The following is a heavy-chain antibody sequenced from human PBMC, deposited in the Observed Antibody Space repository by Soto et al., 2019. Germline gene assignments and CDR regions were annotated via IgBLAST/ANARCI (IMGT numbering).Heavy chain of an antibody. CDR1: GGSISSGGYY. Sequence: QVQLQESGPGLVKPSQTLSLTCTVSGGSISSGGYYWSWIRQHPGKGLEWIGYIYYSGSTYYNPSLKSRVTISVDTSKNQSSLKLSSVTAADTAVYYCARAKNYDFWSGYSSPFDYWGQGTLVTVSS. V-gene: IGHV4-31*03. CDR3: ARAKNYDFWSGYSSPFDY. J-gene: IGHJ4*02. D-gene: IGHD3-3*01. CDR2: IYYSGST.